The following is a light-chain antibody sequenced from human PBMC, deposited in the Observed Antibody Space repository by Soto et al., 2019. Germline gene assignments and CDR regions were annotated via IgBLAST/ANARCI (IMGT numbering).Light chain of an antibody. CDR3: QQYASLPIT. V-gene: IGKV3-11*01. J-gene: IGKJ5*01. CDR2: EAS. CDR1: QSVDSF. Sequence: EIVLTQSPATLSLSPGGRATLSCRANQSVDSFLAGYQLRPGQPPRLLIFEASSRAAGVPARFAGSGSGTDFTPTISSLGPEDFAVCYCQQYASLPITFGQGTRLEI.